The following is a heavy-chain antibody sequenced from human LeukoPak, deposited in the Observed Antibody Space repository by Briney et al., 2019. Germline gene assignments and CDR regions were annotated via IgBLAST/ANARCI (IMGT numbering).Heavy chain of an antibody. CDR3: ARGRPHGNDY. D-gene: IGHD4-23*01. CDR1: GFTFSSYW. CDR2: IASDGSST. J-gene: IGHJ4*02. Sequence: GESLRLSCAASGFTFSSYWMNWVRQAPGKGLVWVSRIASDGSSTTYADSVKGRFSISRDNAKNTLYLQMNSLRVEDTAVYYCARGRPHGNDYWGQGTLVTVSS. V-gene: IGHV3-74*01.